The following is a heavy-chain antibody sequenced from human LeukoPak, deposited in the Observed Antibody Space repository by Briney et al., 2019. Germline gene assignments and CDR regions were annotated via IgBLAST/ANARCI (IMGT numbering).Heavy chain of an antibody. CDR1: GFTFSSYW. Sequence: GGSLRLSCAASGFTFSSYWMSWVRQAPGKGLEWVANIKQDGSEKYYVDSVKGRFTVSRDNGKGSLYLQMNSLRVEDTALYYCVRQFASWGQGTLVTVSS. CDR2: IKQDGSEK. J-gene: IGHJ4*02. CDR3: VRQFAS. V-gene: IGHV3-7*01.